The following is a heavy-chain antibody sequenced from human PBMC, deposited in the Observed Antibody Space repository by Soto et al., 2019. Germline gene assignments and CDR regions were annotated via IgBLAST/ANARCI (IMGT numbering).Heavy chain of an antibody. CDR1: GGSISSCDYY. D-gene: IGHD2-8*01. Sequence: QVQLQESGPGLVKPSQTLSLTCTVSGGSISSCDYYWSWIRKPPGKGLEWIGYIYYSGSTYYTPSLKRRVTITVDTYKNQFSLELSSVTAADTAVYYCARGRGVRYFDYWGQVTLVTVAA. CDR2: IYYSGST. CDR3: ARGRGVRYFDY. J-gene: IGHJ4*02. V-gene: IGHV4-30-4*01.